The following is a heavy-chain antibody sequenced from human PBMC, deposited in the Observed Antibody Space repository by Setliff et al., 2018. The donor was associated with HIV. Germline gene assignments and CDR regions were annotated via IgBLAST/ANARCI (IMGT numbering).Heavy chain of an antibody. CDR2: IYYSGST. V-gene: IGHV4-39*07. CDR1: GGSISSSSYY. Sequence: ASETLSLTCTVTGGSISSSSYYWGWIRQPPGKGLEWIGGIYYSGSTYHNPSLKSRVTISVDTSKNQYSLKLSSVTAADTAVYYFARDRHGSGGYYSDYWGQRTLVTVSS. D-gene: IGHD3-10*01. CDR3: ARDRHGSGGYYSDY. J-gene: IGHJ4*02.